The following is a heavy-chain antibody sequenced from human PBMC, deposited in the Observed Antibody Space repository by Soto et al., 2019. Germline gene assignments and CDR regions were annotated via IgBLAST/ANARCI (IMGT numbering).Heavy chain of an antibody. CDR3: ARQNRDDDASPNGYSSSWGAFDI. J-gene: IGHJ3*02. V-gene: IGHV5-51*01. D-gene: IGHD6-13*01. CDR1: GYSFTSYW. Sequence: GESLKISCKGSGYSFTSYWIGWVRQMPGKGLEWMGIIYPGDSDTRYSPSFQGQVTISADKSISTAYLQWSSLKASDTAMYYCARQNRDDDASPNGYSSSWGAFDIWGQGTMVTVSS. CDR2: IYPGDSDT.